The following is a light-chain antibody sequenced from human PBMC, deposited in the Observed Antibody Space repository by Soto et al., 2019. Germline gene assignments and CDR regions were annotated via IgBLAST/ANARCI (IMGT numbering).Light chain of an antibody. CDR3: QQYNNWPRK. J-gene: IGKJ1*01. Sequence: EIVMTQSPATLSVSPGERATLSCRTSRSVSSNLAWYQQKPGQAPRLLICGASTRATGIPARFSGSGSGTEFTLTISSLQSEDFAVYYCQQYNNWPRKFGQGTKMEIK. CDR2: GAS. CDR1: RSVSSN. V-gene: IGKV3-15*01.